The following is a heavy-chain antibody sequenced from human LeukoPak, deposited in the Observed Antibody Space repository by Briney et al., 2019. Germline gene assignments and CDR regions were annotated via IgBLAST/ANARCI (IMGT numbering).Heavy chain of an antibody. CDR2: INPNTGGT. J-gene: IGHJ4*01. CDR3: ARDLGATTGAPWYYFDF. Sequence: ASVKVSCKASGYTFTDYYFHWVRQVLGQGLECMGWINPNTGGTNYPQKFQGRVTMTRDTSISAAYMELTSLRSDDTAVYYCARDLGATTGAPWYYFDFWGQGALVTVSS. V-gene: IGHV1-2*02. CDR1: GYTFTDYY. D-gene: IGHD1-26*01.